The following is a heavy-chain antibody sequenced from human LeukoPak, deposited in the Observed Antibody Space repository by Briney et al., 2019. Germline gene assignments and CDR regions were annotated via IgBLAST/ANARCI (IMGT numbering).Heavy chain of an antibody. D-gene: IGHD2-8*01. Sequence: ASVKVSFKASGGTFSIYAISWVRQAPGQGLEWMGGIIPIFGTANYAQKFQGRVTITADESTSTAYMELSSLRSEDTAVYYCASRNYCTNGVCLYYFDYWGQGTLVTVSS. J-gene: IGHJ4*02. V-gene: IGHV1-69*13. CDR3: ASRNYCTNGVCLYYFDY. CDR1: GGTFSIYA. CDR2: IIPIFGTA.